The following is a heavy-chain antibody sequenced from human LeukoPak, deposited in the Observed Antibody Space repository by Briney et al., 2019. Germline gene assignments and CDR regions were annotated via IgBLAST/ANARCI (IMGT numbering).Heavy chain of an antibody. J-gene: IGHJ4*02. CDR2: INQDGSEK. Sequence: GGSLRLSCEASGFTFTNYWMTWVRQAPGKGLEWVANINQDGSEKYYVDSVKGRFTISRDNARNSLYLQMDSLRAEDTAIYYCPRDFGSRGSGTVYYFDYWGQGALVTVSS. V-gene: IGHV3-7*01. CDR3: PRDFGSRGSGTVYYFDY. CDR1: GFTFTNYW. D-gene: IGHD3-10*01.